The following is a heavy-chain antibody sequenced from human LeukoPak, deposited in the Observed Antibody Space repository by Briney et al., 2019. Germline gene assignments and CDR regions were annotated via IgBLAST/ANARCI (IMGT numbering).Heavy chain of an antibody. J-gene: IGHJ3*02. CDR3: ARYATVTTSRQDAFDI. V-gene: IGHV1-2*02. Sequence: GASVTVSCTASGYTFTSYGISWVRQAPGQGLEWVGWINPNSGGTNYAQKFQGRVTMTRDTSISTAYMELSRLRSDDTAVYYCARYATVTTSRQDAFDIWGQGTMVTVSS. CDR1: GYTFTSYG. D-gene: IGHD4-17*01. CDR2: INPNSGGT.